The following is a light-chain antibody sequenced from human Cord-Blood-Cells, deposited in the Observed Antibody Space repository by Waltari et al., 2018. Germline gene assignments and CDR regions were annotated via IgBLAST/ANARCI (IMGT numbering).Light chain of an antibody. CDR2: DAS. CDR3: QQRSNWLT. Sequence: EIVFTQPPATLSLSPGERATLSCRASQSVSSYLAWYQQKPGQAPRLLIYDASNRATGIPARFSGSGSGTDFTLTISSLEPEDFAVYYCQQRSNWLTFGPGTKVDIK. V-gene: IGKV3-11*01. J-gene: IGKJ3*01. CDR1: QSVSSY.